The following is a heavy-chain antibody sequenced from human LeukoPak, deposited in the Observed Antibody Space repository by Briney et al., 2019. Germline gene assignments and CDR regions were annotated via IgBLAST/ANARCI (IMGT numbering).Heavy chain of an antibody. CDR3: ARVFIAAAPYYFDY. J-gene: IGHJ4*02. CDR2: FDPEDGET. V-gene: IGHV1-24*01. Sequence: ASVKVSCKVSGYTLTELSMHWVRQAPGKGLEWMGGFDPEDGETIYAQKLQGRVTMTTDTSTSTAYMELRSLRSDDTAVYYCARVFIAAAPYYFDYWGQGTLVTVSS. CDR1: GYTLTELS. D-gene: IGHD6-13*01.